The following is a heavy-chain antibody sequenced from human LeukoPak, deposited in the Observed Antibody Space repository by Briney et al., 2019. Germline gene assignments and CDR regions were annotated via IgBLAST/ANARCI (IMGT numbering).Heavy chain of an antibody. CDR1: GGSFSGYY. Sequence: PSETLSLTCAVYGGSFSGYYWSWIRQPPGKGLEWIGEINHSGSTNYNPSLKSRVTISVDTSKNQFSLKLSSVTAADTAVYYCASGARYGDYSRTFDYWGQGTLVTVSS. CDR2: INHSGST. J-gene: IGHJ4*02. V-gene: IGHV4-34*01. D-gene: IGHD4-17*01. CDR3: ASGARYGDYSRTFDY.